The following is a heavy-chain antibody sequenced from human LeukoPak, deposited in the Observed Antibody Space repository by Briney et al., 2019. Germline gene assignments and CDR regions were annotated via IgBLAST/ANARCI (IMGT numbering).Heavy chain of an antibody. J-gene: IGHJ4*02. CDR2: INHSGST. V-gene: IGHV4-34*01. CDR1: GGSFSGYY. Sequence: SETLSLTCAVHGGSFSGYYWSWIRQPPGKGLEWLGEINHSGSTNYNPSLKSRVTISVATSKNQFSLKLSSVTAADTAVYYCAREVDFWSGYYSPIYYFDYWGQGTLVTVSS. CDR3: AREVDFWSGYYSPIYYFDY. D-gene: IGHD3-3*01.